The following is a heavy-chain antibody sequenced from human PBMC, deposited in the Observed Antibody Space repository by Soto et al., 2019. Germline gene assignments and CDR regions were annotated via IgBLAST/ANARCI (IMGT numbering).Heavy chain of an antibody. V-gene: IGHV1-18*04. Sequence: GASVKVSCKASGYTFTSYGISWVRQAPGQGLEWMGWISAYNGNTNYAQKLQGRVTMTTDTSTSTAYMELRSLRSDDTAVYYCARAYYDFWSGYFRQYYYYYGMDVWGQGXTVLVS. J-gene: IGHJ6*02. CDR3: ARAYYDFWSGYFRQYYYYYGMDV. D-gene: IGHD3-3*01. CDR2: ISAYNGNT. CDR1: GYTFTSYG.